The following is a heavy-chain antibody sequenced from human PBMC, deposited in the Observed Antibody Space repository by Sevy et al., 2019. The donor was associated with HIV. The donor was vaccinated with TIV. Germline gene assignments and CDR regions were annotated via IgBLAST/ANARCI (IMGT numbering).Heavy chain of an antibody. CDR3: ARSPPVVVVPGAPSWFDP. D-gene: IGHD2-2*01. Sequence: SETLSLTCAVHDGSFSGYYWNWIRQLPGKGLEWIGEINESGITYYNPSLKSRVAISVDTSKKQFSLKLNSVTAADTALYFCARSPPVVVVPGAPSWFDPWGQGTTVTVSS. CDR1: DGSFSGYY. J-gene: IGHJ5*02. CDR2: INESGIT. V-gene: IGHV4-34*01.